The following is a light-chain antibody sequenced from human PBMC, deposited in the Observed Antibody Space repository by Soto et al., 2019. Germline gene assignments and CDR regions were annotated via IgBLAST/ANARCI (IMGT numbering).Light chain of an antibody. CDR1: QSVGNY. Sequence: EFELTQSLDNLPLSPGERATLSCRASQSVGNYLAWYQQKPGQAPRLLIYDASNRATGIPARFSGSGSGTDFSLTISGLEPEDFAVYYCQQRSNLPPATFGQGTKVDIK. V-gene: IGKV3-11*01. J-gene: IGKJ1*01. CDR3: QQRSNLPPAT. CDR2: DAS.